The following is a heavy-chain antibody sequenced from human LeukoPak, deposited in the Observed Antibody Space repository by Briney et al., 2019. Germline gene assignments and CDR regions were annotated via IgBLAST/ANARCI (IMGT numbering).Heavy chain of an antibody. CDR3: TRVVNGGHFDY. V-gene: IGHV4-59*01. D-gene: IGHD2-8*01. Sequence: PSETLSLTCSVSGASINNYYWTWIRQPPGKGLEWIGYVYHTGASGYHPSLKSRVEMSLDTSKNQVSLNLRSVTAADTAVYFCTRVVNGGHFDYWGQGTLVTVSS. CDR1: GASINNYY. J-gene: IGHJ4*02. CDR2: VYHTGAS.